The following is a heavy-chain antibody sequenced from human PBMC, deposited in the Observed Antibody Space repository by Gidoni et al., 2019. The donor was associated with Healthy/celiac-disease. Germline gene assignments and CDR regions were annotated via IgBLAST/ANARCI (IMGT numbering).Heavy chain of an antibody. CDR1: GLTFSSYA. CDR3: AKDGVPMIEVFWFDP. V-gene: IGHV3-23*01. J-gene: IGHJ5*02. Sequence: EVQLLESGGGLVQPGGSLRLSCAASGLTFSSYAMSWVRQAPGKGLEWVSAISGSGGSTYYADSVKGRFTISRDNSKNTLYLQMNSLRAEDTAVYYCAKDGVPMIEVFWFDPWGQGTLVTVSS. CDR2: ISGSGGST. D-gene: IGHD3-22*01.